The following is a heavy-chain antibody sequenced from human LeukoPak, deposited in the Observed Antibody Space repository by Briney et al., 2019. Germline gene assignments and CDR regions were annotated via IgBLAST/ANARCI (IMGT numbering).Heavy chain of an antibody. V-gene: IGHV3-48*02. CDR1: GFTFSSYW. J-gene: IGHJ4*02. D-gene: IGHD2-15*01. CDR3: ARDGYCSSGSCYGSYDY. Sequence: GGSLRLSCAASGFTFSSYWMSWVRQAPGKGLEWVSYISSSSDTIYYADSVKGRFTISRDNAKNSLYLQMNSLRDEDTAVYYCARDGYCSSGSCYGSYDYWGQGTLVTVSS. CDR2: ISSSSDTI.